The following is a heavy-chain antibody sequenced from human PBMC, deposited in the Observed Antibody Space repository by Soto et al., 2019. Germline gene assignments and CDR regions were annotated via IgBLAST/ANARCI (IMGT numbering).Heavy chain of an antibody. D-gene: IGHD2-2*02. CDR1: GFTFTSSA. Sequence: RASVKVSCKASGFTFTSSAVQWVRQARGQRLEWIGWIVAGSGNTNYAQKFQERVTITRDMSTSTAYMELSSLRSEDTAVYYCAADSLQYQLLYLGGKNYYYGMDVWGQGTTVTVSS. J-gene: IGHJ6*02. CDR3: AADSLQYQLLYLGGKNYYYGMDV. V-gene: IGHV1-58*01. CDR2: IVAGSGNT.